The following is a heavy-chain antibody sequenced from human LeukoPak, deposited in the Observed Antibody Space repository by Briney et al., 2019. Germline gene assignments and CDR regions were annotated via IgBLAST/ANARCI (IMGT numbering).Heavy chain of an antibody. CDR1: GFTFSSYW. D-gene: IGHD5-24*01. J-gene: IGHJ4*02. CDR3: ARNAYNWGGADY. Sequence: GGSLRLSCAASGFTFSSYWMTWVRQAPGKGLEWVSAISTSGRDKYYADSVKGRFTISKDNSKNTVYLQMNTLRADDTALYLCARNAYNWGGADYWGQGILVTVSS. CDR2: ISTSGRDK. V-gene: IGHV3-23*01.